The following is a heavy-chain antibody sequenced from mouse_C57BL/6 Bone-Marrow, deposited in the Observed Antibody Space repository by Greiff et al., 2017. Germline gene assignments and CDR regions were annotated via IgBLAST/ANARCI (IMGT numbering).Heavy chain of an antibody. Sequence: EVQRVESGPGLVKPSQSLSLTCSVTGYSITSGYYWNWIRQFPGNKLEWMGYISYDGSNNYNPSLKNRISITRDTSKNQFFLKLNSVTTEDTATYYCVRAYYSILWFAYWGQGTLVTVSA. D-gene: IGHD2-5*01. J-gene: IGHJ3*01. CDR2: ISYDGSN. CDR3: VRAYYSILWFAY. V-gene: IGHV3-6*01. CDR1: GYSITSGYY.